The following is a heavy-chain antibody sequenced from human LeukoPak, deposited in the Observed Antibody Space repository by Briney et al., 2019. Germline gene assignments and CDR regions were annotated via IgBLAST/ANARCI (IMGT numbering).Heavy chain of an antibody. CDR2: ISAYNGNT. V-gene: IGHV1-18*01. Sequence: ASVKVSCKASGGTFSSYAISWVRQAPGQGLEWMGWISAYNGNTNYAQKLQGRVTMTTDTSTSTAYMELRSLRSDDTAVYYCARTPTSIAARSFDYWGQGTLVTVSS. CDR1: GGTFSSYA. D-gene: IGHD6-6*01. CDR3: ARTPTSIAARSFDY. J-gene: IGHJ4*02.